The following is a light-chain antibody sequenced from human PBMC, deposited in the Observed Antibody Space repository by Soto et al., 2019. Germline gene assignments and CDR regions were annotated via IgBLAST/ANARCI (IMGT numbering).Light chain of an antibody. Sequence: QSVLTQPASVSGSPGQSITISCTGTRGDVGAFNYVSWYQIQPGKAPKLVIYEVSSRPSGVSKRFSGSKSGNTASLSISGLHPEDEGDYYCASYSTGDTLYVFGSGTKVTVL. V-gene: IGLV2-14*01. CDR2: EVS. CDR1: RGDVGAFNY. CDR3: ASYSTGDTLYV. J-gene: IGLJ1*01.